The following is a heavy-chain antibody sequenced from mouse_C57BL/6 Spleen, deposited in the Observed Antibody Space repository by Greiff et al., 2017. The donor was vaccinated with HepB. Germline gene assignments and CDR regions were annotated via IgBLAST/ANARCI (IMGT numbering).Heavy chain of an antibody. CDR2: IDPNSGGT. D-gene: IGHD1-1*01. J-gene: IGHJ3*01. V-gene: IGHV1-72*01. CDR3: ARSITTVVAEAY. CDR1: GYTFTSYW. Sequence: KQSCKASGYTFTSYWMHWVKQRPGRGLEWIGRIDPNSGGTKYNEKFKSKATLTVDKPSSTAYMQLSSLTSEDSAVYYCARSITTVVAEAYWGQGTLVTVSA.